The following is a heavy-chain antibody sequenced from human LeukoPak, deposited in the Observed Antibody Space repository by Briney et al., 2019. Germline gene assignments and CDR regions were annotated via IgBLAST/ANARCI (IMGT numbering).Heavy chain of an antibody. D-gene: IGHD6-13*01. CDR2: ISYDGSNK. CDR1: GFTFSSYA. J-gene: IGHJ5*02. CDR3: ARVRHSSSWYWFDP. Sequence: GGSVRLSCAASGFTFSSYAMHWVRQAPGKGLEWVAVISYDGSNKYYADSVKGRFTISRDNSKNTLYLQMNSLRAEDTAVYYCARVRHSSSWYWFDPWGQGTLVPVSS. V-gene: IGHV3-30-3*01.